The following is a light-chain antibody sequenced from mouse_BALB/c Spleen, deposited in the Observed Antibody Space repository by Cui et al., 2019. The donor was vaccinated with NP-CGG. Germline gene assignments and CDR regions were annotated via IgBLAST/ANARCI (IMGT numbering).Light chain of an antibody. CDR2: GTN. CDR3: ALWYSNHWV. V-gene: IGLV1*01. J-gene: IGLJ1*01. CDR1: IGAVTTSNY. Sequence: QAVVTQDSAITTSPVETVSLHCRSSIGAVTTSNYANWVQEKPDHLFTGLIGGTNNRAPGVPARFSGSLIGDKAALTITGAQTEDEAIYFCALWYSNHWVFGGGTKLTVL.